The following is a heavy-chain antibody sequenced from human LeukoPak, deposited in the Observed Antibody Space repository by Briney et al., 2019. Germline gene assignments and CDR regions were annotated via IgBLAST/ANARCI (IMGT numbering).Heavy chain of an antibody. CDR3: ARVVVRNVRSGRYFFDAFDI. CDR1: GFTFSSYA. V-gene: IGHV3-64*01. CDR2: ISSNGGST. J-gene: IGHJ3*02. D-gene: IGHD1-26*01. Sequence: GGSLRLSCAASGFTFSSYAMHWVRQAPGKGLEYVSAISSNGGSTYYANSVKGRFTISRDNSKNTLYLQMGSLRAEDMAVYYCARVVVRNVRSGRYFFDAFDIWGQGTMVTVSS.